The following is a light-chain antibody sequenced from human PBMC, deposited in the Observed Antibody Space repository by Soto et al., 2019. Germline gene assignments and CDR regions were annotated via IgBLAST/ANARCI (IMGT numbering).Light chain of an antibody. CDR1: QSVRHY. CDR3: QQRSNWLIT. Sequence: EIVLTQSPATLSLSPGERATLSCRASQSVRHYLAWYQQKPGQAPRLLIYDASNRATGIPARFSGSGSGTDFTLTISSLEPEDFAVYYCQQRSNWLITFGQATRLEIK. J-gene: IGKJ5*01. V-gene: IGKV3-11*01. CDR2: DAS.